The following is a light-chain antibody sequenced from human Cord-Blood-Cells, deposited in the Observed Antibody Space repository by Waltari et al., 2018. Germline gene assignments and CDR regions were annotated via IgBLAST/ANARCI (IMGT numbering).Light chain of an antibody. Sequence: ELVLTHAPGTLSLSPGDRATLSCRASQSVSSSYLAWYQQKPGQAPRLLIYGASSRATGIPDRFSGSGSGTDFTLTISRLEPEDFAVYYCQQYGSSRTFGQGTKVEIK. CDR1: QSVSSSY. J-gene: IGKJ1*01. V-gene: IGKV3-20*01. CDR2: GAS. CDR3: QQYGSSRT.